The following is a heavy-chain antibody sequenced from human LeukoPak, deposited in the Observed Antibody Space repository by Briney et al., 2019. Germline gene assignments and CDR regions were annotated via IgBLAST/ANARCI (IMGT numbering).Heavy chain of an antibody. J-gene: IGHJ4*02. CDR3: ARLHSGTYYGFDY. CDR2: IYNGGNI. V-gene: IGHV4-59*12. Sequence: SETLSLTRTVSGASISSYYWSWIRQTPRNGLEWIGSIYNGGNINYKLSLKSRVTISMDTSKSHFSLSLTSVTAADTAVYYCARLHSGTYYGFDYWGQGTLVTVSS. D-gene: IGHD1-26*01. CDR1: GASISSYY.